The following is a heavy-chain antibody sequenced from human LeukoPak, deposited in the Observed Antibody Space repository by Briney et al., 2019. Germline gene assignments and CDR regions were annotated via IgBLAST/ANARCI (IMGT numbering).Heavy chain of an antibody. CDR2: IYHSGST. Sequence: PSETLSLTCAVSGYSISSGYYWGWIRQPPGKGLEWIGSIYHSGSTYYNPSLKSRVTISVDTSKNQFSLKLSSVTAADMAVYYCARLHQGNSDYWGQGTLVTVSS. V-gene: IGHV4-38-2*01. J-gene: IGHJ4*02. CDR3: ARLHQGNSDY. D-gene: IGHD2-2*01. CDR1: GYSISSGYY.